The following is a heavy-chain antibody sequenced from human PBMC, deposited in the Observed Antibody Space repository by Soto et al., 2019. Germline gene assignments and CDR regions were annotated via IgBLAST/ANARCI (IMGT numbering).Heavy chain of an antibody. CDR1: GFRFDGYA. D-gene: IGHD3-22*01. J-gene: IGHJ4*02. Sequence: EVQLVESGGGLVQPGRSLRLSCAASGFRFDGYAMHWVRQAPGKGLEWVAGISWNSGLIGYADSVKGRFTISRDNAENSLFLQMNSLRAEDTTFYYCAKDYYSDCNGSHFDSWGQGTLVTVSS. CDR2: ISWNSGLI. V-gene: IGHV3-9*01. CDR3: AKDYYSDCNGSHFDS.